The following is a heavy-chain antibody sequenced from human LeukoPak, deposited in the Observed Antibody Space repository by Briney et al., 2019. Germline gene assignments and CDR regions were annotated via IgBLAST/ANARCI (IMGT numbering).Heavy chain of an antibody. CDR2: IYTGGTT. CDR1: GFTVSSNY. CDR3: AKDLGMYYYDSSGPGAFGI. D-gene: IGHD3-22*01. V-gene: IGHV3-66*02. J-gene: IGHJ3*02. Sequence: PGGSLRLSCAASGFTVSSNYMNWVRQAPGKGLEWVSVIYTGGTTYYADSVKGRFTISRDNSKNTLYLQMNSLRAEDTAVYYCAKDLGMYYYDSSGPGAFGIWGQGTMVTVSS.